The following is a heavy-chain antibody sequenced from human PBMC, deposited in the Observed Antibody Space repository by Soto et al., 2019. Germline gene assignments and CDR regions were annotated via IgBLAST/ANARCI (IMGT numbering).Heavy chain of an antibody. D-gene: IGHD3-16*01. CDR1: GFTLRGYW. CDR2: IKQDGSNK. J-gene: IGHJ4*02. CDR3: AGGGGNFDQ. V-gene: IGHV3-7*04. Sequence: EVQLVESGGGLVQPGGSLRLTCEASGFTLRGYWMSWVRQAPGKGLEWVANIKQDGSNKYYLDSVKGRFTIPRDNDQNSLYLQMENLRVEDTAVYFWAGGGGNFDQWGQGILVTVSS.